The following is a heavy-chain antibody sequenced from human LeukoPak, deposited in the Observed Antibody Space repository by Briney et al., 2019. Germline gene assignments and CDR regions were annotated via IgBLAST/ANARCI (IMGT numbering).Heavy chain of an antibody. CDR3: ARDHNPPGWFGELLYRRATGYYYYYYMDV. D-gene: IGHD3-10*01. CDR2: INTNTGKP. Sequence: AAVKVSCKTSGYTFTTYAISWVRQAPGQGLEWMGWINTNTGKPTYAQGFCTGRYVFSLDTFVNTAYLQIPALKADDTAVYYCARDHNPPGWFGELLYRRATGYYYYYYMDVWGKGTTVTISS. J-gene: IGHJ6*03. V-gene: IGHV7-4-1*01. CDR1: GYTFTTYA.